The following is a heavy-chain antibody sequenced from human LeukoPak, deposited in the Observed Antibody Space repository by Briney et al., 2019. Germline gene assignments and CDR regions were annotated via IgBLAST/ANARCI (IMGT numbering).Heavy chain of an antibody. CDR2: IYPGDSDT. J-gene: IGHJ1*01. D-gene: IGHD3-22*01. V-gene: IGHV5-51*01. CDR1: GYSFATYW. CDR3: ARGYYDSSGYFQH. Sequence: GESLKISCKGSGYSFATYWIGGVRQMPGKGLEWMGIIYPGDSDTRYSPSFQGQVTISADKSISTAYLQWSSLKASDTAMYYCARGYYDSSGYFQHWGQGTLVTVSS.